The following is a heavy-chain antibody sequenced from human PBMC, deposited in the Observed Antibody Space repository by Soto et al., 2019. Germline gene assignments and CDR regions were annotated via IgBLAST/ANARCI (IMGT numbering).Heavy chain of an antibody. J-gene: IGHJ4*02. Sequence: EVQLVESGGGLVQPGGSLRLSCAASGFTVSSNYMSWVRQAPGKGLEWVSVIYSGGSTYYADSAKGRFTISGDNSKNTLYLQMNSLRAEDTAVYYCARDIFFYGSGSYYVDYWGQGTLVTVSS. CDR3: ARDIFFYGSGSYYVDY. CDR1: GFTVSSNY. V-gene: IGHV3-66*01. CDR2: IYSGGST. D-gene: IGHD3-10*01.